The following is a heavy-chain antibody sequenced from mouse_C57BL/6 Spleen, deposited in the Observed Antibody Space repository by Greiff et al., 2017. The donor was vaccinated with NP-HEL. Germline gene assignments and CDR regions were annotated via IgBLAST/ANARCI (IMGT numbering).Heavy chain of an antibody. V-gene: IGHV1-82*01. J-gene: IGHJ2*01. CDR3: ARSLLGFDY. CDR2: IYPGDGDT. D-gene: IGHD2-10*01. CDR1: GYAFSSSW. Sequence: VKLQESGPELVKPGASVKISCKASGYAFSSSWMNWVKQRPGKGLEWIGRIYPGDGDTNYNGKFKGKATLTADKSSSTAYMQLSSLTSEDSAVYFCARSLLGFDYWGQGTTLTVSS.